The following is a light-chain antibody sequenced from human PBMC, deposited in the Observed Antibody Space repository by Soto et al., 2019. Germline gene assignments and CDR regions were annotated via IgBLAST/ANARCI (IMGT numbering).Light chain of an antibody. J-gene: IGKJ2*01. CDR3: QQTYSTPFT. CDR1: QTIGNY. CDR2: AAS. V-gene: IGKV1-39*01. Sequence: DLQMTQSPSSLSASVRDRVTITCRASQTIGNYLNWYQQKPGKAPKLLIYAASSLQSGVPSRFSGSATGTDFTLTISSLQPEDFATYYCQQTYSTPFTFGPGTKLEIK.